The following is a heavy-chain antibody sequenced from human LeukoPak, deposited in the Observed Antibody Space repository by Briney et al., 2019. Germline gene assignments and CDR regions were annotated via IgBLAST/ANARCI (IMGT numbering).Heavy chain of an antibody. CDR1: GFTFSSYA. D-gene: IGHD2-2*01. J-gene: IGHJ3*02. Sequence: GGSLRLSCSASGFTFSSYAMHWVRQAPGKGLDWVAVISYDGINKYYADSVKGRFTISRDNSKNTLYLQMDSLRAEDTAVYYCARDPYCSSITCHGAFDIWGPGTMVTVSS. CDR2: ISYDGINK. V-gene: IGHV3-30-3*01. CDR3: ARDPYCSSITCHGAFDI.